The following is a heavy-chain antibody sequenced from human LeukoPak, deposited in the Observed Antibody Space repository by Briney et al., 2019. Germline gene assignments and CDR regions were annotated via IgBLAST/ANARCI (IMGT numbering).Heavy chain of an antibody. CDR3: ARANNIVVVPAAKGLDY. CDR2: ISAYNGNT. CDR1: GYTFTSYG. J-gene: IGHJ4*02. D-gene: IGHD2-2*01. V-gene: IGHV1-18*04. Sequence: GASVKVSCKASGYTFTSYGISWVRQAPGRGLEWMGWISAYNGNTNYAQKLQGRVTMTTDTSTSTAYMELRSLRSDNTAVYYCARANNIVVVPAAKGLDYWGQGTLVTVSS.